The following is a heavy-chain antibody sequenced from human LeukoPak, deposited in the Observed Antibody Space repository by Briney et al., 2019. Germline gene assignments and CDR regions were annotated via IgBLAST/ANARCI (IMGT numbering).Heavy chain of an antibody. CDR3: ARLRGLYSDTNRYQTALDC. D-gene: IGHD1-26*01. V-gene: IGHV3-48*03. Sequence: QSGGSLRLSCAASGFTFSSYEMNWVRQAPGKGLEWVSYISSSGSTIYYADSVKGRFTISRDNAKNSLYVQMNSLRAEDTAVYYCARLRGLYSDTNRYQTALDCWGQGTLVTVSS. J-gene: IGHJ4*02. CDR2: ISSSGSTI. CDR1: GFTFSSYE.